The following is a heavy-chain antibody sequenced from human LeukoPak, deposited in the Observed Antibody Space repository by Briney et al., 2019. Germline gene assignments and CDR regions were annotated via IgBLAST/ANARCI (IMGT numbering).Heavy chain of an antibody. CDR1: GFTFSSYA. J-gene: IGHJ3*02. Sequence: GGSLRLSCAASGFTFSSYAMHWVRQAPGKGLEWVAVISYDGSNKYYADSVKGRFTISRDNSKNTLYLQMNSLRAEDTALYYCAKGYYTYYYDSSGLLDAFDIWGQGTMVTVSS. CDR3: AKGYYTYYYDSSGLLDAFDI. D-gene: IGHD3-22*01. V-gene: IGHV3-30-3*01. CDR2: ISYDGSNK.